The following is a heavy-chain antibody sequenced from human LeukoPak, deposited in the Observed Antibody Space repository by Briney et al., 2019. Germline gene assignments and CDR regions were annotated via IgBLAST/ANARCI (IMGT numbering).Heavy chain of an antibody. CDR2: ISSSSTYI. D-gene: IGHD3-3*01. CDR3: ARAPAMILRPNYMDV. CDR1: GFTFSSYS. V-gene: IGHV3-21*01. J-gene: IGHJ6*03. Sequence: GGSLRLSCVVSGFTFSSYSMNWVRQAPGKGLEWVSFISSSSTYIYYADSMKGRFTISRDDAKSSLYLQMNSLRAEDTAVYYCARAPAMILRPNYMDVWGKGTMVTVSS.